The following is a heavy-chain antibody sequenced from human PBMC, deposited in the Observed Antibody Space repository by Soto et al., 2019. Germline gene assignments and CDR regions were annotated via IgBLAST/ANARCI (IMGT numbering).Heavy chain of an antibody. V-gene: IGHV6-1*01. CDR1: GDSVSSNSAA. D-gene: IGHD3-10*01. Sequence: SQTLSRTCAISGDSVSSNSAAWNWIRQSPSRGLEWLGRTYYRSKWYNDYAVSVKSRITINPDTSKNQFSLQLNSVTPEDTAVYYRARDRTEGLLWFGEAMGWFDPWGQGTLVTVSS. J-gene: IGHJ5*02. CDR3: ARDRTEGLLWFGEAMGWFDP. CDR2: TYYRSKWYN.